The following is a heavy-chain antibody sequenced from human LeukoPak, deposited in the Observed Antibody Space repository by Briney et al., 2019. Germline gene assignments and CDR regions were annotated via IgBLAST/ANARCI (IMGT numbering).Heavy chain of an antibody. J-gene: IGHJ4*02. CDR2: IDPSDSYT. Sequence: GESLRISCKGYGYSFTSYWIIWVRQMPGKGLEWMGRIDPSDSYTNYSPSLQGHVTISADKSISAAYLQWSNLKASDTAMYYCARPNWARRYFDYWGQGTLVTVSS. CDR1: GYSFTSYW. D-gene: IGHD7-27*01. V-gene: IGHV5-10-1*01. CDR3: ARPNWARRYFDY.